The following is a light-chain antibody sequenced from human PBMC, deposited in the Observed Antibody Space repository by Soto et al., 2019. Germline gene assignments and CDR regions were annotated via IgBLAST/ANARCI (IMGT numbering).Light chain of an antibody. CDR1: QSVVSK. CDR2: GAS. Sequence: EIVMTQSPATLSVSPGERATLSCRASQSVVSKLAWYQHKPGQAPRLLIYGASTRATGIPARFSGSGSGTEFTLTISSLQSEDSAVYYCQQYNNWPLYTFGQGTRLEIK. CDR3: QQYNNWPLYT. V-gene: IGKV3-15*01. J-gene: IGKJ5*01.